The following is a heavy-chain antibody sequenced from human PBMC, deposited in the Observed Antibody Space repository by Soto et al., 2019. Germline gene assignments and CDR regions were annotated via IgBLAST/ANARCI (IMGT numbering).Heavy chain of an antibody. CDR1: GYTFTNYG. D-gene: IGHD6-6*01. CDR3: ASRSGQLPYYFDY. CDR2: ISAYKGNT. V-gene: IGHV1-18*01. Sequence: ASVKVSCKASGYTFTNYGISWVRQAPGQGLEWMGWISAYKGNTNYAQKFQGRDTMTTDTSTSTAYMELRSLRTDDTAVYYCASRSGQLPYYFDYWGQGTLVTVSS. J-gene: IGHJ4*02.